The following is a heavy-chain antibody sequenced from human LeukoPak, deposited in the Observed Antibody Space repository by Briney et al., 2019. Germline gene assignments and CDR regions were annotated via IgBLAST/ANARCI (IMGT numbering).Heavy chain of an antibody. CDR2: IYYSGST. Sequence: SETLSLTCTVSGGSISSYYWSWIRQPPGKGLEWIGYIYYSGSTNYNPSLKSRVTISVDTSKNQFSLKLSSVTAADTAVYYCARLLRSSYGTLFDYWGQGTLVTVSS. J-gene: IGHJ4*02. D-gene: IGHD4-17*01. V-gene: IGHV4-59*08. CDR1: GGSISSYY. CDR3: ARLLRSSYGTLFDY.